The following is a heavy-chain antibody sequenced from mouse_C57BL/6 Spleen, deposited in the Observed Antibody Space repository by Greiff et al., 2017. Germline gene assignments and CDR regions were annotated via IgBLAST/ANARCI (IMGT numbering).Heavy chain of an antibody. D-gene: IGHD1-1*02. J-gene: IGHJ1*03. CDR3: ARKGYGGWYFDV. CDR2: IDPNSGGT. V-gene: IGHV1-72*01. Sequence: QVQLQQPGAELVKPGASVKLSCKASGYTFTSYWMHWVKQRPGRGLEWIGRIDPNSGGTKYNEKFKRKATLTVDKPSRTAYLQLSSLSSADSAVYSCARKGYGGWYFDVWGTGTTVTVSS. CDR1: GYTFTSYW.